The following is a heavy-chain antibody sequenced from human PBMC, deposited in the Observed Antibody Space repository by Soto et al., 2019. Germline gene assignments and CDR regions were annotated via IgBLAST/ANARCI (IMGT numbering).Heavy chain of an antibody. Sequence: PSETLSLTCTVSGDSIGNYYWTWLRQPPGKGLEWVGYIYQSGRTDHSPSLKSRVTMSVDTSNNQFSLKLSSVTAADTAVYYCAPRGPSAIFGNWFDPWGRGTLVTVSS. CDR1: GDSIGNYY. V-gene: IGHV4-59*04. D-gene: IGHD2-2*01. J-gene: IGHJ5*02. CDR3: APRGPSAIFGNWFDP. CDR2: IYQSGRT.